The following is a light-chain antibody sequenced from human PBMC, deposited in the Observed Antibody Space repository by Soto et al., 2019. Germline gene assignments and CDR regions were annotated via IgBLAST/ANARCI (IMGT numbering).Light chain of an antibody. J-gene: IGKJ5*01. CDR3: QQYNSYPIT. CDR2: DAS. CDR1: QSISSW. Sequence: DIQMTKSAATLSASVGDRVTITCRASQSISSWLAWYQQKPGKAPKLLIYDASSLESGVPSRFSGSGSGTEFTLTISSLQPDDFATYYCQQYNSYPITFGQRTRLEI. V-gene: IGKV1-5*01.